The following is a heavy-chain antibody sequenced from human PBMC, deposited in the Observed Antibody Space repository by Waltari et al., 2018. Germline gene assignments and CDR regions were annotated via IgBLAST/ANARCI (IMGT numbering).Heavy chain of an antibody. CDR3: TGGAVTGTDF. V-gene: IGHV3-73*01. CDR2: IRSKPNNYAT. CDR1: GVTFRGST. J-gene: IGHJ4*02. Sequence: EVQVVESGGGLVQPGGSLKLSCATSGVTFRGSTIHWVRQTSGKGLEWIGRIRSKPNNYATRYTASVEGRFTISRDDSENTAYLQMSSLMTEDTAVYYCTGGAVTGTDFWGQGTLVTVSS. D-gene: IGHD6-13*01.